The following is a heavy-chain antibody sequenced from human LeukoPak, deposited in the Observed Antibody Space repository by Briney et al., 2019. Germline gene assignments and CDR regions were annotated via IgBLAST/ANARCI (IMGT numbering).Heavy chain of an antibody. V-gene: IGHV3-7*01. D-gene: IGHD4-17*01. Sequence: PSETLSLTCTVSGGSISNYYWSWVRQAPGKGLEWVANIKQDGREKFYVDSVKGRFTISRDNAKNSLYLQMNSLRAEDTAVYYCARGGTTVTLWGQGTLVTVSS. CDR2: IKQDGREK. CDR1: GGSISNYY. CDR3: ARGGTTVTL. J-gene: IGHJ4*02.